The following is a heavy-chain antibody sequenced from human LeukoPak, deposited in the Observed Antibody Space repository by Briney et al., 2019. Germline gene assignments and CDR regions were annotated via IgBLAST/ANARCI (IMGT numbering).Heavy chain of an antibody. V-gene: IGHV3-11*01. J-gene: IGHJ6*03. Sequence: GGSLRLSCAASGFTFSDYYMSWIRQAPGKGLEWVSYISSSGSTIYYADSVKGRFTISRDNAKNSLYLQMNSLRAEDTAVYYCARGQRRFGELLRYYYYMDVWGKGTTVTISS. CDR3: ARGQRRFGELLRYYYYMDV. CDR1: GFTFSDYY. CDR2: ISSSGSTI. D-gene: IGHD3-10*01.